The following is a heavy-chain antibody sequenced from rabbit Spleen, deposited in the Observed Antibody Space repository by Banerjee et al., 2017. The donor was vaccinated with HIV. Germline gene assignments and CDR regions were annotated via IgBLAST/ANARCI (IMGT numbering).Heavy chain of an antibody. J-gene: IGHJ4*01. CDR1: GFDFSRSYY. CDR3: ARGSATMTMVITGYYLSL. Sequence: QEQLEESGGDLVKPGASLTLTCKASGFDFSRSYYMCWVRQAPGKGLEWIACINTINGNNVYATWAKGRFTISKTSSTTVTLQMTSLTAADTATYFCARGSATMTMVITGYYLSLWGPGTLVTVS. D-gene: IGHD2-1*01. V-gene: IGHV1S45*01. CDR2: INTINGNN.